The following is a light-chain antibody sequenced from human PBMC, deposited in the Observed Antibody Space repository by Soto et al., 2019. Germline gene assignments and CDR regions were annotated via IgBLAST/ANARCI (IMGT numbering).Light chain of an antibody. J-gene: IGKJ4*01. CDR1: QSVSRNF. V-gene: IGKV3-20*01. Sequence: EIVLTQSPATLSLSPGERATLSCRACQSVSRNFLAWYQQKPGQAPRLLIYGASNRATGIPDRFSGSGSGTDFTLTISRLEPEDFAVYYCQQYDSSPLTFGQGPKVEIK. CDR3: QQYDSSPLT. CDR2: GAS.